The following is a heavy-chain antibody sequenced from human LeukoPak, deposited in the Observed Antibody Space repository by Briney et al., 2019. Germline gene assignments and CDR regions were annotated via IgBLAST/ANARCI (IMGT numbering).Heavy chain of an antibody. Sequence: GGSLRLSCAASGFTFSSYGMHWVRQAPGKGLEWVAFIRYDGSKKYFADSVKGRFTISRDNSKNTLYLQMNTLRAEDTAVYYCARNAYDMWGQGTTVTVSS. CDR2: IRYDGSKK. V-gene: IGHV3-30*02. CDR3: ARNAYDM. CDR1: GFTFSSYG. J-gene: IGHJ3*02.